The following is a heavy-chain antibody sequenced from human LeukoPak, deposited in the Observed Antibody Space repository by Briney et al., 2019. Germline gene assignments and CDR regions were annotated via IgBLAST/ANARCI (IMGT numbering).Heavy chain of an antibody. CDR2: ISGNGNDM. D-gene: IGHD4/OR15-4a*01. Sequence: GGSLRLSCAASGFTFSSYSMNWVRRAPGKGLERVSSISGNGNDMNYGDSVKGRFTISRDNTRNSLYLQMDSLRVEDTAIYYCVRIPNGANFPNWFDPWGQGTLVTVSS. J-gene: IGHJ5*02. CDR1: GFTFSSYS. V-gene: IGHV3-21*01. CDR3: VRIPNGANFPNWFDP.